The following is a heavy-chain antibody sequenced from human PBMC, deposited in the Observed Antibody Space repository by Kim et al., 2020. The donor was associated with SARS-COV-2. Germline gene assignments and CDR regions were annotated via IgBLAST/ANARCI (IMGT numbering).Heavy chain of an antibody. V-gene: IGHV3-43*02. J-gene: IGHJ4*02. CDR3: AKAGKSWSHFDY. D-gene: IGHD3-3*01. CDR2: ISGDSGRT. CDR1: GFTFGDYA. Sequence: GGSLRLSCAASGFTFGDYAMHWVRQAPGKGLEWVSLISGDSGRTFYADSVKGRFTISRDNSKDSLYLQMHSLRSDDTALYFCAKAGKSWSHFDYWGQGTLVTVSS.